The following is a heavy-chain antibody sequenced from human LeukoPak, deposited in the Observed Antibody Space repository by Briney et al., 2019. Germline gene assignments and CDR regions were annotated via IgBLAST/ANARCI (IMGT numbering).Heavy chain of an antibody. CDR3: ARGVQDIVVVPASHFDY. D-gene: IGHD2-2*01. Sequence: SQTLSLTCTVSGGSISSGDYNWSWIRQPPGKGLEWIGYIYYSGSTYYNPSLKSRVTISVDTSKNQFSLKLSSVTAADTAVYYCARGVQDIVVVPASHFDYWGQGTLVTVSS. CDR1: GGSISSGDYN. V-gene: IGHV4-30-4*01. CDR2: IYYSGST. J-gene: IGHJ4*02.